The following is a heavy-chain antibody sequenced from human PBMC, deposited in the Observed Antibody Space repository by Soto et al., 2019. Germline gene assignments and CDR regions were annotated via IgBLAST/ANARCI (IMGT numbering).Heavy chain of an antibody. Sequence: PSETLSLTCTVSGGSISSYYWSWIRQPPGEGLEWIGYIYYSGSTNYNPSLKSRVTISVDTSKNQFSLKLSSVTAADTAVYYCARGRLSSGSNYWGQGTLVTVSS. J-gene: IGHJ4*02. CDR1: GGSISSYY. V-gene: IGHV4-59*01. CDR3: ARGRLSSGSNY. CDR2: IYYSGST. D-gene: IGHD3-22*01.